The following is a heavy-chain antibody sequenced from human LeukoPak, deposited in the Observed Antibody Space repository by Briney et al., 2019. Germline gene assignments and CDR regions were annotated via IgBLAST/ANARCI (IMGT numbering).Heavy chain of an antibody. CDR2: ISTTSGNI. Sequence: GGSLRLSCAASGFTFSSYSMNWVRQAPGKGLEWVAAISTTSGNIYYADSVKGRFTISRDNTKNTLYLQMNSLRAEDTAVYYCAKDENSDPGAFDIWGQGTLVTVSS. D-gene: IGHD1-26*01. CDR1: GFTFSSYS. J-gene: IGHJ3*02. CDR3: AKDENSDPGAFDI. V-gene: IGHV3-21*01.